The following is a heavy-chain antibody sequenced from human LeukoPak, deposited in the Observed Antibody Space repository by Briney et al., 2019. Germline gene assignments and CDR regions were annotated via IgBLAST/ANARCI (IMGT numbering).Heavy chain of an antibody. Sequence: GGSLRLSCAASGFTFDDCAMHWVRQAPGKGLEWVSGISWNSGSIGYADSVKGRFTISRDNAKNSLYLQMNSLRAEDTALYYCAKATTVSGAASFDYWGQGTLVTVSS. J-gene: IGHJ4*02. CDR1: GFTFDDCA. V-gene: IGHV3-9*01. D-gene: IGHD1-26*01. CDR3: AKATTVSGAASFDY. CDR2: ISWNSGSI.